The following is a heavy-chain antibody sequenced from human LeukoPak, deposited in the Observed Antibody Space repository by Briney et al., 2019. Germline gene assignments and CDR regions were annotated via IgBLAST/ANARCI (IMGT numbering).Heavy chain of an antibody. CDR2: FYYSGST. V-gene: IGHV4-39*01. J-gene: IGHJ4*02. Sequence: SETLSLTCTVSGGSISSSTYYWVWIRQPPGKGLEWIGSFYYSGSTYYNPSLKSRVTISVDTSKNHFSLRLSSVTAADTAVFYCARQGSSSWSQFDYWGQGTLVTVSS. D-gene: IGHD6-13*01. CDR3: ARQGSSSWSQFDY. CDR1: GGSISSSTYY.